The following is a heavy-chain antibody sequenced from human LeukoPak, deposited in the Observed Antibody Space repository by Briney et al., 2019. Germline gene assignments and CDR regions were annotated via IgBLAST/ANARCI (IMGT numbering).Heavy chain of an antibody. D-gene: IGHD3-10*01. CDR1: GFTVSSNY. CDR2: IYTGGNT. V-gene: IGHV3-66*01. CDR3: ASVRDYYGSGSYYFGF. Sequence: GSLRLSCAASGFTVSSNYMSWVRQAPGKGLEWVSVIYTGGNTYYADSVKGRFTISRDNSKNTLYLQMNSLRAEDTAVYYCASVRDYYGSGSYYFGFWGQGTLVTVSS. J-gene: IGHJ4*02.